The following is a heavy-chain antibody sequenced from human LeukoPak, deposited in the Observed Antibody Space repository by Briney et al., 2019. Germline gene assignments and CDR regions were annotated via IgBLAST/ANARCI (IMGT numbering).Heavy chain of an antibody. J-gene: IGHJ4*02. CDR1: GFTFSSYS. CDR3: AREPGSSWYYFDY. CDR2: ISSSSSTI. Sequence: GGSLRLSCAASGFTFSSYSMNWVRQAPGKGLEWVSYISSSSSTIYYADSVKGRFTISRDNAKNSLYLQMNSLRAEDTAVYYCAREPGSSWYYFDYWGQGSLVTVSS. V-gene: IGHV3-48*01. D-gene: IGHD6-13*01.